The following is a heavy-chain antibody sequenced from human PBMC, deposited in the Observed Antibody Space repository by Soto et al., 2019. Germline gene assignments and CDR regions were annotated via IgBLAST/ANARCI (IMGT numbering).Heavy chain of an antibody. J-gene: IGHJ4*02. CDR2: ISAYNGNT. V-gene: IGHV1-18*01. Sequence: QVQLVQSGAEVKKPGASVKVSCKTSGYTFTNFGLSWVRQAPGQGLEWMGWISAYNGNTNYAQNFQGRVTMTTDTVTMTAYMELMSLSSDDTAVYYCAGGGTLIDYWGQGTLVTVSA. CDR3: AGGGTLIDY. CDR1: GYTFTNFG. D-gene: IGHD3-16*01.